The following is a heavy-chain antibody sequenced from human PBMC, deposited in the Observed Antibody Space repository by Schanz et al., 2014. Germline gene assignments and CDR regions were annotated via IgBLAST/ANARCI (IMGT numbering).Heavy chain of an antibody. CDR3: AKYRGYYRVSGSYRELEY. CDR1: TFTFDHYA. J-gene: IGHJ4*02. Sequence: EVQLLESGGGLVQPGGSLRLSCSASTFTFDHYAMTWVRQIPGKGLEWVSAISASGGTTYYADSVKGRFTISRDNSKNTLYLQMNSLRPEDTAVYYCAKYRGYYRVSGSYRELEYWGQGTLVTVSS. V-gene: IGHV3-23*01. D-gene: IGHD3-10*01. CDR2: ISASGGTT.